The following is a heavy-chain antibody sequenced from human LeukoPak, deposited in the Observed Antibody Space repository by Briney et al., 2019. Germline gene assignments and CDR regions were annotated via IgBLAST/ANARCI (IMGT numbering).Heavy chain of an antibody. J-gene: IGHJ6*04. CDR2: IRSKTNNYAT. Sequence: PGGSLRLSCAASGFTFSGSAMHWVRQASGKGLEWVGRIRSKTNNYATVYAASVNGRFTISRDDSKNAAYLQMNSLETEDTAVYYCTTTAAKADNYYYAMDVWGKGTTVTVSS. CDR1: GFTFSGSA. D-gene: IGHD1-26*01. V-gene: IGHV3-73*01. CDR3: TTTAAKADNYYYAMDV.